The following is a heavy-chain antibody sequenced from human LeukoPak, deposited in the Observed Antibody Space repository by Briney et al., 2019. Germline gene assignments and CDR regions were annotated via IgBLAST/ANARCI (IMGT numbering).Heavy chain of an antibody. CDR3: ARDDGDY. CDR1: GGSISTSNYY. J-gene: IGHJ4*02. V-gene: IGHV4-39*07. CDR2: IFYSGST. Sequence: PSETLSLTCTVSGGSISTSNYYWGWIRQPPGKGLEWIGNIFYSGSTYYSPSLKSRVTISLDTSRNQFCLKLSSVTAADTAMYYCARDDGDYWGQGTLVTVSS.